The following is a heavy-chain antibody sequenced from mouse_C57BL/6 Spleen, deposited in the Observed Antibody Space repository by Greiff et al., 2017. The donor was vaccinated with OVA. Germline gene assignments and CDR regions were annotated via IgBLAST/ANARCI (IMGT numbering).Heavy chain of an antibody. Sequence: QVQLKESGPELVKPGASVKLSCKASGYTFTSYDINWVKQRPGQGLEWIGWIYPRDGSTKYNEKFKGKATLTVDTSSSTAYMELHSLTSEDSAVYFCARGDYSNYLAWFAYWGQGTLVTVSA. J-gene: IGHJ3*01. CDR3: ARGDYSNYLAWFAY. CDR1: GYTFTSYD. CDR2: IYPRDGST. V-gene: IGHV1-85*01. D-gene: IGHD2-5*01.